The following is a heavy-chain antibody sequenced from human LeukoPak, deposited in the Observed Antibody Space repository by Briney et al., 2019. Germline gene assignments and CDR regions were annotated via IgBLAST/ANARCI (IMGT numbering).Heavy chain of an antibody. Sequence: GGSLRLSCAASGFTFSTYWMHWFRQVPGKGLVWVSRIKGDGSSTHYADSVKGRFTISRDNAKNTLYLQMNSLRAEDTAVYYSARGCDTSGYYFGWFDPWGQGTLVTVSS. CDR2: IKGDGSST. CDR1: GFTFSTYW. D-gene: IGHD3-22*01. V-gene: IGHV3-74*01. J-gene: IGHJ5*02. CDR3: ARGCDTSGYYFGWFDP.